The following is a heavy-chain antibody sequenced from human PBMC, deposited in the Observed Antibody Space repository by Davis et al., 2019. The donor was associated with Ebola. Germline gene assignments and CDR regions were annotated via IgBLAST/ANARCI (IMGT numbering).Heavy chain of an antibody. CDR3: ARGRGGKIRYFDY. D-gene: IGHD3-10*01. Sequence: MPSETLSLTCAVYAGSFSGYSWSWIRQPPGKGLEWIGEINYSGSTNYNSSLKSRVTISVDTSKNQFSLKLSSVTAADTAVYYCARGRGGKIRYFDYWGQGTLVTVSS. CDR2: INYSGST. V-gene: IGHV4-34*01. J-gene: IGHJ4*02. CDR1: AGSFSGYS.